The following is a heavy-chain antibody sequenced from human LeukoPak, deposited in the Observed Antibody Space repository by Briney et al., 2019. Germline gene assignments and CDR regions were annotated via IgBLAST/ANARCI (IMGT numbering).Heavy chain of an antibody. CDR1: GGTFSSYT. D-gene: IGHD6-19*01. CDR2: IIPILGIA. J-gene: IGHJ6*02. V-gene: IGHV1-69*02. Sequence: GSSVKVSCKASGGTFSSYTISWVRQAPGQGLEWMGRIIPILGIANYAQKFQGRVTITADKSTSTAYMELSSLRSEDTAVYYCAPVAVAGTFDGMDVWGPRDHGHRLL. CDR3: APVAVAGTFDGMDV.